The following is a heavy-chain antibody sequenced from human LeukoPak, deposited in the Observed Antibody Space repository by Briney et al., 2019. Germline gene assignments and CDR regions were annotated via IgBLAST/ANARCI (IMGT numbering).Heavy chain of an antibody. J-gene: IGHJ3*02. D-gene: IGHD3-10*01. V-gene: IGHV4-59*01. CDR3: ARTRFGSDAFDI. Sequence: SETLSLTCTVSGGSIRSYYWSWIRQPPGKGLEWIGYIYYSGSTNYNPSLKSRVTISVDTSKNQFSLKLSSVTAADTAVYYCARTRFGSDAFDIWGQGTMVTVSS. CDR2: IYYSGST. CDR1: GGSIRSYY.